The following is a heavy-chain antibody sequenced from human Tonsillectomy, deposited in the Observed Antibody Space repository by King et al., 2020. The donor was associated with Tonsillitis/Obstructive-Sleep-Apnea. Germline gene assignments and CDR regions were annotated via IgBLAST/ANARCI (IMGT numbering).Heavy chain of an antibody. Sequence: QLVQSGAEVKKPGESLRISCRTSGYSFTNHWITWVRQMPGKGLEWVGRIDPSDSYTTYGPSFKGRVTISVDGSMTTAYLQWNSLQASDTAMYSCARGLYYFDSWGLGTLVTVSS. CDR2: IDPSDSYT. J-gene: IGHJ4*02. CDR1: GYSFTNHW. V-gene: IGHV5-10-1*01. CDR3: ARGLYYFDS.